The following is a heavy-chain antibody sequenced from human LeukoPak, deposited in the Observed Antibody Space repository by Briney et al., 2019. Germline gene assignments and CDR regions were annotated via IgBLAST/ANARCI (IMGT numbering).Heavy chain of an antibody. Sequence: ASVTVSCKASGYTFTSYAMNWVRQAPGQGLEWMGWINTNTGNPTYAQGFTGRFVFSLDTSVSTAYLQISSLKAEDTAVYYCAEGYSYGSDYYYYGMDVWGQGTTVTVSS. J-gene: IGHJ6*02. CDR1: GYTFTSYA. CDR3: AEGYSYGSDYYYYGMDV. CDR2: INTNTGNP. V-gene: IGHV7-4-1*02. D-gene: IGHD5-18*01.